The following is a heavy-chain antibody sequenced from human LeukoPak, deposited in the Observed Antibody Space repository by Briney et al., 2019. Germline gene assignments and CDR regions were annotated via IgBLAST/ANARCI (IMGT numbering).Heavy chain of an antibody. CDR2: ISGSGSDT. CDR1: GFTFTSYA. V-gene: IGHV3-23*01. D-gene: IGHD3-10*01. CDR3: SGDPGDF. J-gene: IGHJ4*02. Sequence: GGSLRLSCAASGFTFTSYAMTWVRQAPGKGLEWVSGISGSGSDTYYADSVNGRFTIFRDNSKNTLYLQMGSLRAEDTAVYFCSGDPGDFWGQGTLVTVSS.